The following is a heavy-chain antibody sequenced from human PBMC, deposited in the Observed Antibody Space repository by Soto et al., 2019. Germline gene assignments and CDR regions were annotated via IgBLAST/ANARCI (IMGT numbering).Heavy chain of an antibody. V-gene: IGHV3-9*01. Sequence: EVQLVESGGGLVQPGRSLRLSCAASGFTFDDSAMHWVRQPPGKGLEWVSGIGSNSGGIGYADSEKGRFTISRDNAKNSLYLQMNSLRAEDTALYYCAKGLSEGYFDYWGQGTLVTVSS. CDR3: AKGLSEGYFDY. J-gene: IGHJ4*02. CDR2: IGSNSGGI. CDR1: GFTFDDSA.